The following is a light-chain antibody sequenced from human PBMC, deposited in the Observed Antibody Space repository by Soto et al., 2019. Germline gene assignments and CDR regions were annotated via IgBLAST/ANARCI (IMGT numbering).Light chain of an antibody. V-gene: IGLV2-8*01. CDR3: SSYAGSNVV. J-gene: IGLJ2*01. Sequence: QSVLTQAPSASGSPGQSVTLSCTGTSGDVGGYNYVSWYQQHPGKAPKLMIYEVSKRPSGVPDRFSGSKSGNTASLTVSGLQAEDEADYYCSSYAGSNVVFGGGTQLTVL. CDR2: EVS. CDR1: SGDVGGYNY.